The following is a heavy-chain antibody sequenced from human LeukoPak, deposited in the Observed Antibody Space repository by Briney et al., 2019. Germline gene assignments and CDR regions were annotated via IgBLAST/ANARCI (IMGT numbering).Heavy chain of an antibody. CDR2: ISAYNGNR. J-gene: IGHJ5*02. CDR3: ARGFWAGDILTGYYWMPPAPFDP. CDR1: GYTFTSYG. D-gene: IGHD3-9*01. Sequence: ASVKVSCKASGYTFTSYGISWVRQAPGQGLEWMGWISAYNGNRNYAQKLQVRVTMTTDTSTSTAYMELKSLRSDDTAVYYCARGFWAGDILTGYYWMPPAPFDPWGQGTLVTVSS. V-gene: IGHV1-18*04.